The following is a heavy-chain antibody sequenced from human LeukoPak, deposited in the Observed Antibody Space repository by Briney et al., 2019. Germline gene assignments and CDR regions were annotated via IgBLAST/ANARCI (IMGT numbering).Heavy chain of an antibody. V-gene: IGHV4-61*09. CDR3: ARELHSGSYYFDY. D-gene: IGHD1-26*01. J-gene: IGHJ4*02. CDR2: MYITGST. Sequence: SETLSLTCIVSGGSISSSGYYWNWIRQPAGKGLEWIGHMYITGSTNYNPALKSRVSMSLDTSKNQFSLKLSSVTAADTAVYYCARELHSGSYYFDYWGQGTLVTVSS. CDR1: GGSISSSGYY.